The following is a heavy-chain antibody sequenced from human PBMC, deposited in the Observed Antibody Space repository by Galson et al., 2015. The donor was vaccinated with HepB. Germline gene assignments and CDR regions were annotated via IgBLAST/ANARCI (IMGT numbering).Heavy chain of an antibody. D-gene: IGHD1-1*01. CDR2: INPNSGGT. J-gene: IGHJ4*02. CDR1: GYTFTGYY. V-gene: IGHV1-2*02. CDR3: ARVGQDMGTVDY. Sequence: SLKVSCKASGYTFTGYYMHWVRQAPGQGLEWMGWINPNSGGTNYAQKFQGRVTMTRDTSISTAYMELSRLRSDDTAVYYCARVGQDMGTVDYWGQGTLVTVSS.